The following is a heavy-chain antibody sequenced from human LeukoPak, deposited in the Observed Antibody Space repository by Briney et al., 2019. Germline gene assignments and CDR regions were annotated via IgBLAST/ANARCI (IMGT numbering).Heavy chain of an antibody. V-gene: IGHV1-69*05. CDR1: GGTFSSYA. J-gene: IGHJ4*02. CDR2: IIPIFGTA. Sequence: GASVKVSCKASGGTFSSYAISWVRQAPGQGLEWMGGIIPIFGTANYAQKFQGRVTITTDESTSTAYMELSSLRSEDTAVYYCARESGPYGSGSYPIDYWGQGTLVTVSS. CDR3: ARESGPYGSGSYPIDY. D-gene: IGHD3-10*01.